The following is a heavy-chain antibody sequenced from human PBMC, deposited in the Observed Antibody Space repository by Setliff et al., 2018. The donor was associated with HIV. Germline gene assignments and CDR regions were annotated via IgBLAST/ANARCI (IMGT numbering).Heavy chain of an antibody. CDR1: GGSISSYY. CDR2: IYYSGMT. Sequence: PSETLSLTCTVSGGSISSYYWSWIRQPPGKGLEWIGDIYYSGMTNHNPSLQSRVTISLDTSKNQFSLKLSSVTAADTAVYYCARGLSFYDPGGFDYWGQGTLVTVSS. V-gene: IGHV4-59*08. CDR3: ARGLSFYDPGGFDY. D-gene: IGHD3-22*01. J-gene: IGHJ4*02.